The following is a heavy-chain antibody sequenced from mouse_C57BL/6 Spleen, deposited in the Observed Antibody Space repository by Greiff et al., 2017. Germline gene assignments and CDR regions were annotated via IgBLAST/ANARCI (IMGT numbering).Heavy chain of an antibody. J-gene: IGHJ2*01. CDR3: ARKTPYYFDY. CDR2: INPNNGGT. CDR1: GYTFTDYN. V-gene: IGHV1-18*01. Sequence: VQLPGSGPELVKPGASVKITCKASGYTFTDYNIDWVKQSHGKSLEWIGDINPNNGGTIYNQKFKGKATLTVDKSSSTAYMELRSLTSEDTAVYYCARKTPYYFDYWGQGTTLTVSS.